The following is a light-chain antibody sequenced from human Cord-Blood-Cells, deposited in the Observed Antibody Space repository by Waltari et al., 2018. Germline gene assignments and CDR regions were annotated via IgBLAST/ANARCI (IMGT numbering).Light chain of an antibody. CDR1: SSNIGAGYD. V-gene: IGLV1-40*01. CDR3: QSYDSSLSGSV. Sequence: QSVLTQPPSVSRAPGQRVTISCTVSSSNIGAGYDVHWYQQLPGTAPKLLIYGNSHRPSGVPDRFSGSKSGTSASLAITGLQAEDEADYYCQSYDSSLSGSVFGGGTKLTVL. J-gene: IGLJ2*01. CDR2: GNS.